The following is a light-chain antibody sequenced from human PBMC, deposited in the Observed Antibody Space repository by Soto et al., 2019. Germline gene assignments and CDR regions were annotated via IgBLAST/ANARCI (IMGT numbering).Light chain of an antibody. Sequence: EIVLTQSPATLSLSPGEGATLSCRASQSVSGYLAWYQQKPGQAPRLLIYDTSNRATGIPARFSGSGSGTDFTLTISSLEPEDSAFYYCQQRSNWPSTFGGGTKVEIK. CDR3: QQRSNWPST. V-gene: IGKV3-11*01. CDR1: QSVSGY. J-gene: IGKJ4*01. CDR2: DTS.